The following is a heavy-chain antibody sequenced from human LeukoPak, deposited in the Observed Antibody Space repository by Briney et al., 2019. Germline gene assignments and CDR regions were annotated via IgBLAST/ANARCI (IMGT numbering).Heavy chain of an antibody. CDR3: ARDGGYCSGGTCYSTY. CDR1: IFTFNNYW. J-gene: IGHJ4*02. Sequence: GRSLRLSCAASIFTFNNYWMTWVRQAPGKGLEWVASIKQDGSEKYYMDSVKGRFIISRDNAKNSLYLQMNSLRVEDTAVYYCARDGGYCSGGTCYSTYWGQGTLVTVSS. V-gene: IGHV3-7*03. D-gene: IGHD2-15*01. CDR2: IKQDGSEK.